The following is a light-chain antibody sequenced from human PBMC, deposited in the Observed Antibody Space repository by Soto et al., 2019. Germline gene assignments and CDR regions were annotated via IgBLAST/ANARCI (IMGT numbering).Light chain of an antibody. J-gene: IGLJ1*01. CDR3: AAWDDSRTGYV. V-gene: IGLV1-44*01. CDR2: SNS. Sequence: QSVLTQPPSASGTPGQRVTISCSGSTSNIGSNTVNWYQQLPGTAPELLIYSNSQRPSGVPDRFSGSKSGTSASLAISGLQSEDEADYYCAAWDDSRTGYVFGTGTKLTVL. CDR1: TSNIGSNT.